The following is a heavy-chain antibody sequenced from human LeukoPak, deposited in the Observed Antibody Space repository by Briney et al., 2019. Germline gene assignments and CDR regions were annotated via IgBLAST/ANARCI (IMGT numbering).Heavy chain of an antibody. CDR2: INDSGST. CDR3: ARGVGDYPPNFVDY. D-gene: IGHD4-17*01. V-gene: IGHV4-34*01. J-gene: IGHJ4*02. Sequence: SETLSLTCSVSGFFISSGYFWSWIRQPPGKGLEWIGEINDSGSTNYNPSLNSRVTISIDTSKNQFSLKLSSVTAADTAVYYCARGVGDYPPNFVDYWGQGTLVTVSS. CDR1: GFFISSGYF.